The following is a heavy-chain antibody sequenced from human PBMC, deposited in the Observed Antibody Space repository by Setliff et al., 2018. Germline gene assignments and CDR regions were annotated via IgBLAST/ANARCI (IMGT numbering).Heavy chain of an antibody. CDR2: IKSRYDGGTT. D-gene: IGHD1-26*01. J-gene: IGHJ4*02. CDR3: AADVPSLGAGEFEY. Sequence: PGGSLRLSCETSGFTFSDYSFDWVRQAPGKGLEWVGRIKSRYDGGTTDTVAPVKGRFTISRDDSRGMAYLQMNSLTVEDTAVYYCAADVPSLGAGEFEYWGQGTLVTVSS. V-gene: IGHV3-15*01. CDR1: GFTFSDYS.